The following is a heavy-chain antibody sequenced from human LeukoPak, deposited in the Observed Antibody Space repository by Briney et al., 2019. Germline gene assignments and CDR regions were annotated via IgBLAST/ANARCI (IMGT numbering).Heavy chain of an antibody. D-gene: IGHD2-2*01. Sequence: PSETLSLTCTVSGDSIISSYYWGWIRQPPGKGLEWIGSIYYSGSTYYNPSLKSRVTISVDTSKNQFSLKLSSVTAADTAVYYCARERCTSATCFFDYWGQGTLVTVSS. CDR1: GDSIISSYY. CDR2: IYYSGST. J-gene: IGHJ4*02. V-gene: IGHV4-39*02. CDR3: ARERCTSATCFFDY.